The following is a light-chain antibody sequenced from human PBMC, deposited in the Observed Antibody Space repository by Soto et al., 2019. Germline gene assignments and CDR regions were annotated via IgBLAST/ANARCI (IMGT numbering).Light chain of an antibody. CDR1: SSDVGGYNY. CDR3: RSYTSSSTYV. V-gene: IGLV2-14*01. Sequence: QSALTQPASVSGSPGQSITISCTGTSSDVGGYNYVSWYQQHPGKAPKLMIYDVSNRPSGVSNRFSGYKSGNTASLTISGLQAEDEADYYCRSYTSSSTYVFGTGTQLTVL. CDR2: DVS. J-gene: IGLJ1*01.